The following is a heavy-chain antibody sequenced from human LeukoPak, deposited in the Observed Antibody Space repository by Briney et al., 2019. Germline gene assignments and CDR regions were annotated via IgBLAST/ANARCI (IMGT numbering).Heavy chain of an antibody. CDR2: ISSSSSYI. V-gene: IGHV3-21*01. CDR3: ARGRDQVVPNRFDP. D-gene: IGHD2-2*01. Sequence: PGGSLRLSCAASGFTFSSYSMNWVRQAPGKGLEWVSSISSSSSYIYYADSVKGRFTISRDNAKNSLYLQMNSLRAEDTAVYYCARGRDQVVPNRFDPWGQGTLVTVSS. CDR1: GFTFSSYS. J-gene: IGHJ5*02.